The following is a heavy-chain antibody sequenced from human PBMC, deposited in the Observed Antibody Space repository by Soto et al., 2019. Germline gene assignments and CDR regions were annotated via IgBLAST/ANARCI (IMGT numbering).Heavy chain of an antibody. J-gene: IGHJ5*02. D-gene: IGHD2-15*01. CDR1: SGSISSGRYY. CDR2: IYYSGST. Sequence: SDTLSLTCTVSSGSISSGRYYWSWIRQHPGKGLEWIGYIYYSGSTYYNPSLKSRVTISVDTSKNQFSLKLSSVTAADTAVYYCASGIGYCSGGSCYPPPFDPWGQGTLVTVSS. CDR3: ASGIGYCSGGSCYPPPFDP. V-gene: IGHV4-31*03.